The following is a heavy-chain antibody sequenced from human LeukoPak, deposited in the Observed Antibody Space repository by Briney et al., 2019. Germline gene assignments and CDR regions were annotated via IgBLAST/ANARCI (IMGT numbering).Heavy chain of an antibody. CDR1: GGTFSSYA. CDR3: ARVSTYYDSSGYFDY. J-gene: IGHJ4*02. CDR2: IIPIFGTA. V-gene: IGHV1-69*05. D-gene: IGHD3-22*01. Sequence: GASVKVSCKASGGTFSSYAISWVRQAPGQGLEWMGGIIPIFGTANYAQKFQGRVTITTDESTSTAYMELSSLRSEDTAVYYCARVSTYYDSSGYFDYWGQGTLVTVSS.